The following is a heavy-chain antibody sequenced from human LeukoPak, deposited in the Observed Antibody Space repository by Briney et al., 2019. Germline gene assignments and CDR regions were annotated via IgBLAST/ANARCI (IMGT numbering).Heavy chain of an antibody. Sequence: SETLSLTCTVSGGFISSSYWSWIRQPPGKGLEWIGYIYYSGSTNYTPSLKSRVSISVDTSKNQLSLNLSSVTAADTAVYYCATSSGWYYFDSWGQGTLVTVSS. CDR2: IYYSGST. V-gene: IGHV4-59*01. CDR3: ATSSGWYYFDS. J-gene: IGHJ4*02. CDR1: GGFISSSY. D-gene: IGHD6-19*01.